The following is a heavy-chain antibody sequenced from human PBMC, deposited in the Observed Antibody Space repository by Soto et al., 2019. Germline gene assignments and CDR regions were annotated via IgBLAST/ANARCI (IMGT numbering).Heavy chain of an antibody. J-gene: IGHJ4*02. CDR3: ARDRYSSGWYDLDY. V-gene: IGHV3-33*01. CDR1: GFTFSSYG. CDR2: IWYDGSNK. D-gene: IGHD6-19*01. Sequence: QVQLVESGGGVVQPGRSLRLSCAASGFTFSSYGMHWDRQAPGKGLEWVAVIWYDGSNKYYADSVKGRFTISRDNSKNTLYLRVNSLRAEDTAVYYCARDRYSSGWYDLDYWGQGTLVTVSS.